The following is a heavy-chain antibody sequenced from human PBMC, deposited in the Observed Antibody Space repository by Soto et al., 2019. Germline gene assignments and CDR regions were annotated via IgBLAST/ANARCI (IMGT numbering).Heavy chain of an antibody. V-gene: IGHV2-5*02. CDR3: EHKVAGCPGFMY. Sequence: QITLKESGPTLVKPTQPLTLACTFSGFSLSTSGVAVCWLRQPPGKALQWLALICRADDKGYSPTRKSRLTITKDTSQNQVVLTMTNIHPAATATYCSEHKVAGCPGFMYWGQGTLVTLSS. CDR2: ICRADDK. D-gene: IGHD6-19*01. J-gene: IGHJ4*02. CDR1: GFSLSTSGVA.